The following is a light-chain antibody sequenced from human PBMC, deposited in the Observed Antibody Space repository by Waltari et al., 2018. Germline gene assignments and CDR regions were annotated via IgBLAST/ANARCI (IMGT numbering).Light chain of an antibody. CDR2: GAS. Sequence: VILTQSPATLSLSPGERATLSCRASQSVSSYLAWYQQKPGQAPRLLIYGASSSATCIPDRFSGSGAGTEFTLTISSLEPEDFAVYYCHKYSSSPFTFGPGTKLAIK. V-gene: IGKV3-20*01. J-gene: IGKJ3*01. CDR3: HKYSSSPFT. CDR1: QSVSSY.